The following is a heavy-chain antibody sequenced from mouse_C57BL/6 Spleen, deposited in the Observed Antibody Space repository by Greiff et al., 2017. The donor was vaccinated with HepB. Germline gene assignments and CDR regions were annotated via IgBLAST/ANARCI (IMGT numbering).Heavy chain of an antibody. CDR2: IWTGGGT. Sequence: VKLQESGPGLVAPSQSLSITCTVSGFSLTSYAISWVRQPPGKGLEWLGVIWTGGGTNYNSALKSRLSISKDNSKSQVFLKMNSLQTDDTARYYCAREGVYGSSLAWFAYWGQGTLVTVSA. J-gene: IGHJ3*01. D-gene: IGHD1-1*01. V-gene: IGHV2-9-1*01. CDR1: GFSLTSYA. CDR3: AREGVYGSSLAWFAY.